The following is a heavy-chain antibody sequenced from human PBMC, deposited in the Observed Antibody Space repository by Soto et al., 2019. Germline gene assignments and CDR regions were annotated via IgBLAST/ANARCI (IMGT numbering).Heavy chain of an antibody. J-gene: IGHJ5*02. CDR1: GGSFSGYY. CDR3: ARGQSGRVIVVVVAALYNWFDP. CDR2: INHSGST. V-gene: IGHV4-34*01. Sequence: SETLSLTCAVYGGSFSGYYWSWIRQPPGKGLEWIGEINHSGSTNYNPSLKSRVTISVDTSKNQFSLKLSSVTAADTAVYYCARGQSGRVIVVVVAALYNWFDPWGQGTLVT. D-gene: IGHD2-15*01.